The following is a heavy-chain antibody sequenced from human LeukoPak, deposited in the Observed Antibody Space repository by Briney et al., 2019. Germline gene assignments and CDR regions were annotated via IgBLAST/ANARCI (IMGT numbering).Heavy chain of an antibody. Sequence: ASVKVSCKASGGTFSSYAISWVRQAPGQGLEWMGGIIPIFGTANYAQKFQGRVTITADKSTSTAYMELSSLRSEDTAVYYCARDGPGTSAFDYWGQGTLVTVSS. CDR3: ARDGPGTSAFDY. V-gene: IGHV1-69*06. CDR1: GGTFSSYA. CDR2: IIPIFGTA. J-gene: IGHJ4*02. D-gene: IGHD2-8*01.